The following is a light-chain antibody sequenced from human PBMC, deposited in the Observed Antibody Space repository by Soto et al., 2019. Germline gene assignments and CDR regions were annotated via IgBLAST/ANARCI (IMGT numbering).Light chain of an antibody. V-gene: IGKV3D-15*01. J-gene: IGKJ5*01. CDR1: QILSNN. CDR3: QQYNNWPPIT. Sequence: EVVLTQSPGTLSLSPGERATLSCRASQILSNNYLAWYQQKPGQAPRLLIYDVSNRATGIPARFSGSGSGTDFTLTISSLQSEDFAVYYCQQYNNWPPITFGQGTRLEIK. CDR2: DVS.